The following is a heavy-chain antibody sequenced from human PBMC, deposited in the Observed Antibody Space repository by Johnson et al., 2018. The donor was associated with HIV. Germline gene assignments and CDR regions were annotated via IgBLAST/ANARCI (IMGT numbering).Heavy chain of an antibody. V-gene: IGHV3-7*01. D-gene: IGHD1-26*01. CDR2: IKQDGSAK. J-gene: IGHJ3*02. Sequence: VQLVESGGGLAEPGRSLRLSCAASGFTFSNYWMSWVRQTPGKGLEWVANIKQDGSAKYYMDSVKGRFTIYRDNSKNTLYLQMNSLRAEDTAVYYCARDAPDSGSYHAFDIWGQGTMVTVSS. CDR3: ARDAPDSGSYHAFDI. CDR1: GFTFSNYW.